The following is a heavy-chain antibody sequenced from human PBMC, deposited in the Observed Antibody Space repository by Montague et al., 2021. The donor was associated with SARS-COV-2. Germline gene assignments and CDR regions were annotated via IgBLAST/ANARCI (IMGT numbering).Heavy chain of an antibody. CDR2: IIPGGSA. J-gene: IGHJ4*02. Sequence: SETLSLTCAVYGGSFSGYYWSWIRQPPGKGLEWIGEIIPGGSASYRSSLKNRVTMSVDTSKNQLSLKLYSVTAADTATYFCARHKTGKRCFDYWGQGTLFTVTS. CDR1: GGSFSGYY. V-gene: IGHV4-34*12. CDR3: ARHKTGKRCFDY. D-gene: IGHD7-27*01.